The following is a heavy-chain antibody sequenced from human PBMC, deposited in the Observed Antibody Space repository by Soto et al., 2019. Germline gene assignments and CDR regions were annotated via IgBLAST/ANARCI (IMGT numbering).Heavy chain of an antibody. CDR1: GFTFRSFA. CDR3: AKYRDYYFDAQGTSFDY. V-gene: IGHV3-23*01. D-gene: IGHD3-9*01. CDR2: IRGSAGST. Sequence: EVQLLESGGGLVQPGGSLRLSCATSGFTFRSFAMSWVRQAPGKGLEYVSGIRGSAGSTDYADSVKGRFTISRDNSQNTLYLQMNSLRVEDTAVYYCAKYRDYYFDAQGTSFDYWGQGTVVTVSS. J-gene: IGHJ4*02.